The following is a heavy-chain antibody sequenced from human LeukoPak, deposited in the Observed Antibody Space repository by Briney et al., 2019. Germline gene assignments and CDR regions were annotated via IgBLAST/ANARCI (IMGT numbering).Heavy chain of an antibody. CDR2: ISSSSSTI. V-gene: IGHV3-48*01. J-gene: IGHJ4*02. CDR1: GFTFSSYS. CDR3: ARDGSSGAGSVDY. D-gene: IGHD6-19*01. Sequence: GGSLRLSCAASGFTFSSYSMNWVRQAPGKGLEWVSYISSSSSTIYYADSVKGRFTISRDNAKNSLYLQMNSLRAEDTAVYYCARDGSSGAGSVDYWGQGTLVTVSS.